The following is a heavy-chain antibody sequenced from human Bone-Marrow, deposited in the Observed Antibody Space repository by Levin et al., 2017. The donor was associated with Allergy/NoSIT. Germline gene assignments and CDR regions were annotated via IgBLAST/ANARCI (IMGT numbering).Heavy chain of an antibody. D-gene: IGHD3-9*01. CDR3: AKVSGYDILTGYYNWGYFDY. V-gene: IGHV3-23*01. Sequence: GGSLRLSCAASGFTFSSYAMSWVRQAPGKGLEWVSAISGSGGSTYYADSVKGRFTISRDNSKNTLYLQMNSLRAEDTAVYYCAKVSGYDILTGYYNWGYFDYWGQGTLVTVSS. CDR1: GFTFSSYA. CDR2: ISGSGGST. J-gene: IGHJ4*02.